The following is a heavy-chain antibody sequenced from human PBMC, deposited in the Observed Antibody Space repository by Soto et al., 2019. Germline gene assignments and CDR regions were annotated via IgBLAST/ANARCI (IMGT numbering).Heavy chain of an antibody. J-gene: IGHJ4*02. CDR2: INPSGGST. CDR1: GYTFTSYY. CDR3: ARDRTERYFDWSSAFDY. D-gene: IGHD3-9*01. V-gene: IGHV1-46*01. Sequence: ASVKVSCKASGYTFTSYYMHWVRQAPGQGLEWMGIINPSGGSTSYAQKFQGRVTMTRDTSTSTVYMELSSLRSEDTAVYYYARDRTERYFDWSSAFDYWGQGTQVTAS.